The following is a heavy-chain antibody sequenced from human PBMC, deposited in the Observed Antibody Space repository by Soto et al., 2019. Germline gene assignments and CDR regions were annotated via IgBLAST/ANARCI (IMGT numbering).Heavy chain of an antibody. CDR1: GFTFDDYA. V-gene: IGHV3-9*01. J-gene: IGHJ6*02. CDR2: ISWNSGSI. CDR3: AKDMNRYYYYYGMDV. Sequence: QPGGSLRLSCAASGFTFDDYAMHWVRQAPGKGLEWVSGISWNSGSIGYADSVKGRFTISRDNAKNSLYLQMNSLRAEDTALYYCAKDMNRYYYYYGMDVWGQGTTVTVSS.